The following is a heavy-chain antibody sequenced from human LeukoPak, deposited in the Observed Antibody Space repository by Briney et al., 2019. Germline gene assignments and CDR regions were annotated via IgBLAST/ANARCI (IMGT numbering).Heavy chain of an antibody. V-gene: IGHV1-18*01. Sequence: ASVKVSCKASGGTFSSYAISWVRQAPGQGLEWMGWISAYNGNTNYAQKLQGRVTMTTDTSTSTAYMELRSLRSDDTAVYYCASGSIAVAGTFGFYWGQGTLVTVSS. CDR1: GGTFSSYA. CDR2: ISAYNGNT. CDR3: ASGSIAVAGTFGFY. D-gene: IGHD6-19*01. J-gene: IGHJ4*02.